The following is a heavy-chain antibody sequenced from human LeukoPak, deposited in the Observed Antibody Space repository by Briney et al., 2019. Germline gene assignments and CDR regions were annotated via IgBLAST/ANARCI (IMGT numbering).Heavy chain of an antibody. CDR3: ARDPRTTIDYYYYGMDV. D-gene: IGHD4-11*01. V-gene: IGHV1-18*01. J-gene: IGHJ6*02. CDR2: ISAYNGNT. Sequence: ASVKVSCKASGYTFTSHGISWVRQAPGQGLEWMGWISAYNGNTNYAQKLQGRVTMTTDTSTSTAYMELRSLRSDDTAVYYCARDPRTTIDYYYYGMDVWGQGTTVTVSS. CDR1: GYTFTSHG.